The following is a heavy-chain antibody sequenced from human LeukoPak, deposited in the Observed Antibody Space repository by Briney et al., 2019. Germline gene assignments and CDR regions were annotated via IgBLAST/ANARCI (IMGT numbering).Heavy chain of an antibody. CDR3: VRDWAPASMQAAPFDC. CDR2: MKPDGSEG. J-gene: IGHJ4*02. D-gene: IGHD2/OR15-2a*01. CDR1: GFTFSSSW. V-gene: IGHV3-7*01. Sequence: GGSLRLSCAASGFTFSSSWMSWVRQAPGKGLEWVANMKPDGSEGYYVDSVKGRFTISRDNAKNSLYLQMNSLRAEDTAVYYCVRDWAPASMQAAPFDCWGQGTLVTVSS.